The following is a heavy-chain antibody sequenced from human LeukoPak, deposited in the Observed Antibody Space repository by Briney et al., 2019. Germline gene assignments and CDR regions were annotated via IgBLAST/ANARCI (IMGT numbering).Heavy chain of an antibody. V-gene: IGHV4-34*01. Sequence: PGTLSHSCAVSGGSLSAYNRRWVRQPPGKGRGWVAEINHSGSTNDTPSLRSRVTIPVDTSKNQFSLKLSYVTAADTAVYHCARGGSIAATLYWFDPWGQGTLVTVSS. CDR3: ARGGSIAATLYWFDP. CDR1: GGSLSAYN. CDR2: INHSGST. J-gene: IGHJ5*02. D-gene: IGHD6-6*01.